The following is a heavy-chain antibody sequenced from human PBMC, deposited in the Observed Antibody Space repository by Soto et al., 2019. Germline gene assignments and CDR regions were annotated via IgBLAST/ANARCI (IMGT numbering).Heavy chain of an antibody. Sequence: HPGGSLGLSSAASGFTFRSYGMHWVRQAPGKGLEWVAVISYDGSNKYYADSVKGRFTISRDNSKNTLYLQINSLRAEDTAVYYCAKDGPASYYYDSSGYYPRPVVDYYYYYGMDVWGQGTTVTVSS. CDR2: ISYDGSNK. CDR3: AKDGPASYYYDSSGYYPRPVVDYYYYYGMDV. V-gene: IGHV3-30*18. J-gene: IGHJ6*02. D-gene: IGHD3-22*01. CDR1: GFTFRSYG.